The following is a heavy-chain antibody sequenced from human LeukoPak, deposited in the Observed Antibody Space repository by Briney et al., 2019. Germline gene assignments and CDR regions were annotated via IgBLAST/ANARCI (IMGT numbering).Heavy chain of an antibody. CDR3: AKFGVVVPAADNWFDP. Sequence: GGSLRPSCAASGFTFSSYAMSWVRQAPGKGLEWVSAISGSGGSTYYADSVKGRFTISRDNSKNTLYLQMNSLRAEDTAVYYCAKFGVVVPAADNWFDPWGQGTLVTVSS. V-gene: IGHV3-23*01. J-gene: IGHJ5*02. D-gene: IGHD2-2*01. CDR2: ISGSGGST. CDR1: GFTFSSYA.